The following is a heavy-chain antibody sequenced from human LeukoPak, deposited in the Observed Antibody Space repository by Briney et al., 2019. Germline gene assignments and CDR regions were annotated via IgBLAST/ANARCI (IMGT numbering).Heavy chain of an antibody. V-gene: IGHV3-48*01. J-gene: IGHJ6*03. D-gene: IGHD2-2*01. CDR2: ISSTSSTI. CDR1: GFTFSSSN. Sequence: GGSLRLSCAASGFTFSSSNINWVRQAPGKGREWLSYISSTSSTIYYADSVRGRFTISRDNAKNSLYLQMNSLRAEDTAVYYCARVVVPAAPYYYYYMDVWGKGTTVTVSS. CDR3: ARVVVPAAPYYYYYMDV.